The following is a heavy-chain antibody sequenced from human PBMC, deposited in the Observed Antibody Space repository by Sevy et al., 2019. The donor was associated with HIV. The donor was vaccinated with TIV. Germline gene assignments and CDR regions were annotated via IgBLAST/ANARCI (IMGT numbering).Heavy chain of an antibody. D-gene: IGHD4-17*01. Sequence: GGSLRLSCAASGFTFSSYAMSWVRQAPGKGLEWVSAISGSGGSTYYADSVKGRFTISRDNSKNTLYLQMNSLRAEDTAVYSCENPRNPMTSVHLVDYWGQGTLVTVSS. CDR3: ENPRNPMTSVHLVDY. J-gene: IGHJ4*02. CDR2: ISGSGGST. V-gene: IGHV3-23*01. CDR1: GFTFSSYA.